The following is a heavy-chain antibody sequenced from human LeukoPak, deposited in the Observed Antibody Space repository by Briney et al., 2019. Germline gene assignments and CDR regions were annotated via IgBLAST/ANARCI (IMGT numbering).Heavy chain of an antibody. CDR3: AREGYYGSGSPPSLYFDY. CDR2: TSSDLNVK. J-gene: IGHJ4*02. Sequence: GGSLRLSCAASGFTFRNYVIHWVRQAPGKGLEWVAVTSSDLNVKLFADSVKGRFTISRDNSRSTLYLQMNSLRPEDTAIYYCAREGYYGSGSPPSLYFDYWGQGTLVTVSS. V-gene: IGHV3-30-3*01. D-gene: IGHD3-10*01. CDR1: GFTFRNYV.